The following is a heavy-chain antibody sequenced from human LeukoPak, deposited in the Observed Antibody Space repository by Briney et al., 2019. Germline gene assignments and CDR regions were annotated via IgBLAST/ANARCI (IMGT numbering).Heavy chain of an antibody. Sequence: ASVKVSCKASGYTLTSYYIHWVRQAPGQGLEWMGIINPSGGSTSYAQKFQGRVTMTRDTSTSAVYMELSSLRSDDTAVYYCARDSSGWSYWGQGTLVTVSS. CDR2: INPSGGST. D-gene: IGHD6-19*01. CDR1: GYTLTSYY. J-gene: IGHJ4*02. V-gene: IGHV1-46*01. CDR3: ARDSSGWSY.